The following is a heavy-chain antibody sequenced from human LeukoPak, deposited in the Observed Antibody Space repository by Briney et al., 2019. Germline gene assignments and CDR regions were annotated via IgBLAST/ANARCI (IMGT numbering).Heavy chain of an antibody. CDR2: IRSKAYGGTT. Sequence: GGSLRLSCTASGFPFGDYAMSWFRQAPGKGLEWVGFIRSKAYGGTTEYAASVKGRFTISRDDSKSIAYLQMNSLKTEDTAVYYCTRAARSGSYFYYWGQGTLVTVSS. J-gene: IGHJ4*02. CDR1: GFPFGDYA. CDR3: TRAARSGSYFYY. V-gene: IGHV3-49*03. D-gene: IGHD1-26*01.